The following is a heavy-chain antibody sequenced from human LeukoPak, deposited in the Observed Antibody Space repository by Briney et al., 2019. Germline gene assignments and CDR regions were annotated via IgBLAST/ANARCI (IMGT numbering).Heavy chain of an antibody. Sequence: NHGESLKISCKGSGYSFTSYWIGWVRQMPGKGLEWMGIIYPGDSDTRYSPSFQGQVTISADKSISTAYLQWSSLKASDTAMYYCARVPSVVAATRFLDYWGREPWSPSPQ. D-gene: IGHD2-15*01. J-gene: IGHJ4*02. V-gene: IGHV5-51*01. CDR2: IYPGDSDT. CDR3: ARVPSVVAATRFLDY. CDR1: GYSFTSYW.